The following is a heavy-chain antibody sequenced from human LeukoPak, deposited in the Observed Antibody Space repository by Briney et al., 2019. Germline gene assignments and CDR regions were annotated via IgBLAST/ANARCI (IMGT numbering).Heavy chain of an antibody. V-gene: IGHV1-2*02. CDR1: GYTITVYY. CDR2: IDPNSGDT. D-gene: IGHD1-1*01. J-gene: IGHJ4*02. CDR3: ARDRHWNQGNFDY. Sequence: ASLTVSFKASGYTITVYYIHWVRQAPGQGLEWMGWIDPNSGDTNYAQKFQGRVTTTRDTSINTAFMELSRLRSDETAVYYCARDRHWNQGNFDYWGQGTLVTVSS.